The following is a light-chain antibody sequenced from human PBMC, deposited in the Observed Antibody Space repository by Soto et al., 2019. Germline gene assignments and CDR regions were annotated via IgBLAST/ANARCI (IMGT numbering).Light chain of an antibody. CDR2: EVT. J-gene: IGLJ2*01. CDR3: CSYAGSYVV. Sequence: QSVLTQPASVSGSPGQSITISCTGTSSDVGSYNLVSWYQQHPGKAPKLMIYEVTKRPSGVSNRFSGSKSDNTASLTISGLQAEDEADYYCCSYAGSYVVFGGGTKLTVL. CDR1: SSDVGSYNL. V-gene: IGLV2-23*02.